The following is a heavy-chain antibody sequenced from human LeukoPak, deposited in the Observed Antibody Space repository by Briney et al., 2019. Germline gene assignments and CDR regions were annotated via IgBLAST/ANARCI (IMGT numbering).Heavy chain of an antibody. CDR1: GGSISSYY. J-gene: IGHJ4*02. D-gene: IGHD6-19*01. Sequence: SETLSLTCTVSGGSISSYYWSWIRQPPGKGLEWIGEINHSGSTNYNPSLKSRVTISVDTSKNQFSLKLRSVTAADTAVYYCASSGWYEGGVYWGQGTLVTVSS. CDR2: INHSGST. V-gene: IGHV4-34*01. CDR3: ASSGWYEGGVY.